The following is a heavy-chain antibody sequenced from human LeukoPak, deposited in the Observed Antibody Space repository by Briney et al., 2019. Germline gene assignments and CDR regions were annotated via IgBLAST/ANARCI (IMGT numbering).Heavy chain of an antibody. Sequence: PSETLSLTCTVSGGSISSYYWNWIRQPPGKGLEWIGYIYYSGSTNYNPSLKSRVTISVDTSKNQFSLKLSSVTAADTAVYYCASGSSGYHDYWGQGTLVTVSS. J-gene: IGHJ4*02. V-gene: IGHV4-59*08. CDR1: GGSISSYY. D-gene: IGHD3-22*01. CDR3: ASGSSGYHDY. CDR2: IYYSGST.